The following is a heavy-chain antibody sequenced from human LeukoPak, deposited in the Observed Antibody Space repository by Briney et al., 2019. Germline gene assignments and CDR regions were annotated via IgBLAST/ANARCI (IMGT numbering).Heavy chain of an antibody. V-gene: IGHV1-18*01. D-gene: IGHD4-11*01. J-gene: IGHJ4*02. CDR3: ARGSGLVSNLFDY. CDR1: GYTFTSYG. CDR2: ISTYNGNT. Sequence: ASVKVSCKASGYTFTSYGISWVRQAPGQGLEWMGWISTYNGNTNFAPSLQGRFTMTTDTSTSTAYMELRSLISDDTALYYCARGSGLVSNLFDYWGQGTLVTVSS.